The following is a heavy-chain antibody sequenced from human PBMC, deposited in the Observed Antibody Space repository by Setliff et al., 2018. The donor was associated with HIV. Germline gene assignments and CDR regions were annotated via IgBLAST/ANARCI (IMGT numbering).Heavy chain of an antibody. D-gene: IGHD2-15*01. V-gene: IGHV4-31*03. CDR3: ASNYCSAGSCYHDY. CDR1: GGSISSGGYY. CDR2: ISYSGST. J-gene: IGHJ4*02. Sequence: SETLSLTCTVSGGSISSGGYYWSWIRQHPGKGLKWIGYISYSGSTDYNPSLKSRVTISVDTSKNQFSLKLSSVTAADTAVYYCASNYCSAGSCYHDYWGQGTLVTVSS.